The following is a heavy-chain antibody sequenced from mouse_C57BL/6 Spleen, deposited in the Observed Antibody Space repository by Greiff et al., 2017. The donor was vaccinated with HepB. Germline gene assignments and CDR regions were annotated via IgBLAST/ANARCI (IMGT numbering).Heavy chain of an antibody. CDR3: AIGSRRGYYAMDY. Sequence: EVQGVESGGGLVKPGGSLKLSCAASGFTFSSYAMSWVRQTPEKRLEWVATISDGGSYTYYPDNVKGRFTISRDNAKNNLYLQMSHLKSEDTAMYYCAIGSRRGYYAMDYWGQGTSVTVSS. CDR1: GFTFSSYA. D-gene: IGHD1-1*01. CDR2: ISDGGSYT. V-gene: IGHV5-4*01. J-gene: IGHJ4*01.